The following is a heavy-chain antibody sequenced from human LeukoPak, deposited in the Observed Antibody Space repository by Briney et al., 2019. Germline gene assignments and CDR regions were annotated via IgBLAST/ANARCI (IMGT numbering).Heavy chain of an antibody. V-gene: IGHV7-4-1*02. J-gene: IGHJ3*02. Sequence: ASVKVSCKASGYTFTSYAMNWVRQAPGQGLEWMGWINTNTGNPTYAQGFTGRFVFSLDTSVSTAYLQISSLKAEDTAVYYCARETSQYYYDSSGYYRDAFDIWGQGTMVTVSS. D-gene: IGHD3-22*01. CDR2: INTNTGNP. CDR1: GYTFTSYA. CDR3: ARETSQYYYDSSGYYRDAFDI.